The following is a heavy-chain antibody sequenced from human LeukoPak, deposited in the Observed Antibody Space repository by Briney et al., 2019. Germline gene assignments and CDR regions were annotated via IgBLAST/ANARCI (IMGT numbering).Heavy chain of an antibody. V-gene: IGHV3-23*01. J-gene: IGHJ3*02. D-gene: IGHD3-22*01. Sequence: GGSLRLSCAASGFTFSSYAMRWVRQAPGKGLEWVSAIIGSGGSTYYADSVKGRFTISRDNSKNTLYLQMNSLRAEDTAVYYCAKTNTLIVVFTLDAFDIWGQGTMVTVSS. CDR3: AKTNTLIVVFTLDAFDI. CDR1: GFTFSSYA. CDR2: IIGSGGST.